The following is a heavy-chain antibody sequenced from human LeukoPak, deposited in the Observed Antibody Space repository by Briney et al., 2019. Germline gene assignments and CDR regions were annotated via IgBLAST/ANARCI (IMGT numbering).Heavy chain of an antibody. CDR1: GGSISSSNW. V-gene: IGHV4-4*02. CDR3: ARDGRRGYGDPGYFDY. J-gene: IGHJ4*02. D-gene: IGHD4-17*01. CDR2: IYHSGST. Sequence: SETLSLTCAVSGGSISSSNWWSWVRQPPGKGLEWIGEIYHSGSTNYNPSLKSRVTISVDKSKNQFSLKLSSVTAADTAVYYCARDGRRGYGDPGYFDYWGQGTLVTVSS.